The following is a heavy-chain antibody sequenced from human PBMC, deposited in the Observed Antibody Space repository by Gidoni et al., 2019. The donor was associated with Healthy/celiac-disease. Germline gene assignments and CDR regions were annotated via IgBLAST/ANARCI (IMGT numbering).Heavy chain of an antibody. D-gene: IGHD5-18*01. CDR1: GGSFRGSN. CDR2: INHSGST. J-gene: IGHJ4*02. V-gene: IGHV4-34*01. Sequence: QVQLQPWGAGLLKPSETLSLTCAVYGGSFRGSNWIWIRQPPGKGLEWSGEINHSGSTNYNPSLKSRVTISVDTSKNQFSLKLSSVTAADTAVYYCARGARIQLWLFYFDYWGQGTLVTVSS. CDR3: ARGARIQLWLFYFDY.